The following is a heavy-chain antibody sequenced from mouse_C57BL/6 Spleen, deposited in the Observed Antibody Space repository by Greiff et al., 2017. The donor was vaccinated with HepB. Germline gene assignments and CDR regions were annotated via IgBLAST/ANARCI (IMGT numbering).Heavy chain of an antibody. D-gene: IGHD2-5*01. CDR2: IYPGDGDT. CDR1: GYAFSSSW. Sequence: QVQLQQSGPELVKPGASVKISCKASGYAFSSSWMNWVKQRPGKGLEWIGRIYPGDGDTNYNGKFKGKATLTADKSSSTAYMQLSSLTSEDSAVYFCARPEAYYSNLYFDYWGQGTTLTVSS. CDR3: ARPEAYYSNLYFDY. J-gene: IGHJ2*01. V-gene: IGHV1-82*01.